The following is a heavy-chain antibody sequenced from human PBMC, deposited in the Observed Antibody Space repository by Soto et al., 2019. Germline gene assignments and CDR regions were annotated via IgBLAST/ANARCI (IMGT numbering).Heavy chain of an antibody. V-gene: IGHV3-23*01. CDR2: ISGSGGST. Sequence: PGGSLRLSCAASGFTFSSYAMSWVRQAPGKGLEWVSAISGSGGSTYYADSVKGRFTISRDNSTNTLYLQMNSLRAEDTAVYYCAKVSYYDSSGYFPLWFDYWGQGTLVTVSS. J-gene: IGHJ4*02. D-gene: IGHD3-22*01. CDR3: AKVSYYDSSGYFPLWFDY. CDR1: GFTFSSYA.